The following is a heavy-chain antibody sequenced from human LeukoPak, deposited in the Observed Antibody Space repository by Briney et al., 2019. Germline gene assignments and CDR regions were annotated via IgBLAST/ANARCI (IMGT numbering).Heavy chain of an antibody. V-gene: IGHV4-39*01. CDR3: ASYVLRYFDWLPFDY. D-gene: IGHD3-9*01. Sequence: PSETLSLTCTVSGGSISSSSYYWGWIRQPPGKVLEWIGSIYYSGSTYYNPSLKSRVTISVDTSKNQFSLKLSSVTAADTAVYYCASYVLRYFDWLPFDYWGQGTLVTVSS. CDR2: IYYSGST. J-gene: IGHJ4*02. CDR1: GGSISSSSYY.